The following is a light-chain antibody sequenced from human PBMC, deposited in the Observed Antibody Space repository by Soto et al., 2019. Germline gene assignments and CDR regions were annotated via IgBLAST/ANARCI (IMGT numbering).Light chain of an antibody. J-gene: IGLJ3*02. Sequence: QSVLTQSPSASASPGASVKLTCTLSRGHSSYAIAWHQQQPEKGPRYLMKLNSDGSHTKGDGIPDRFSGSSSGAERYLTISSLQSEDEADYYCQTWGTGIQWVFGGGTKLTVL. CDR2: LNSDGSH. V-gene: IGLV4-69*01. CDR3: QTWGTGIQWV. CDR1: RGHSSYA.